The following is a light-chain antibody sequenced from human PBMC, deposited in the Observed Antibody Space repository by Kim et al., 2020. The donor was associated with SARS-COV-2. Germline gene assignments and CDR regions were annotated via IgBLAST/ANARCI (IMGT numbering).Light chain of an antibody. CDR3: QQTYRTPPT. CDR1: QSVSTS. Sequence: DIQMTQSPSSLSASVGDRVTITCRAGQSVSTSLNWYQQKSGKAPRLLIYAASRSHSGVPSRFSGSGSGTDFTLTISALQPEEFATYFCQQTYRTPPTFGQGTKVEIK. J-gene: IGKJ1*01. CDR2: AAS. V-gene: IGKV1-39*01.